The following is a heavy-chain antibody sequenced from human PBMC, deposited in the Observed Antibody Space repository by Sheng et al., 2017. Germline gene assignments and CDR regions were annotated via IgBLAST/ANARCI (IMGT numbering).Heavy chain of an antibody. Sequence: QVQLQESGPGLVKPSETLSLTCTVSGGSISSYYWSWIRQPPGKGLEWIGYIYYSGSTNYNPSLKSRVTISVDTSKNQFSLKLSSVTAADTAVYYCARGGRIALPGYFQHWGQGTLVTVSS. CDR2: IYYSGST. D-gene: IGHD2-15*01. J-gene: IGHJ1*01. CDR3: ARGGRIALPGYFQH. CDR1: GGSISSYY. V-gene: IGHV4-59*01.